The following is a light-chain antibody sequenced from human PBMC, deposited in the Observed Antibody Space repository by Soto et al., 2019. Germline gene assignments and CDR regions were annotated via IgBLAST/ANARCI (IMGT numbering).Light chain of an antibody. J-gene: IGKJ5*01. CDR1: QSVDSNY. CDR3: QQYGGSFIT. V-gene: IGKV3-20*01. Sequence: EIVLTQSPGTLSLSPGERATLSCRASQSVDSNYLAWYQQKPGQAPRLLIYAASSRATGIPDRFSGSCSGTDFALTNSRLEPEDFSVYYCQQYGGSFITFVQGTRLEIK. CDR2: AAS.